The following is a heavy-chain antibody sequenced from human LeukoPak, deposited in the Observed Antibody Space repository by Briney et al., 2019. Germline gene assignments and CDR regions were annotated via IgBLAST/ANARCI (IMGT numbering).Heavy chain of an antibody. V-gene: IGHV4-59*13. J-gene: IGHJ3*02. CDR1: GGSISNYY. CDR3: ARDPSYYYGSGSYYEGDVFDI. D-gene: IGHD3-10*01. Sequence: SETLSLTCTVSGGSISNYYWSWIRQPPGKELEWIGCIYYSGSTKYNPSLKSRVTISIDTSKNQFSLKLSSVTAADTAVYYCARDPSYYYGSGSYYEGDVFDIWGQGTMVTVSS. CDR2: IYYSGST.